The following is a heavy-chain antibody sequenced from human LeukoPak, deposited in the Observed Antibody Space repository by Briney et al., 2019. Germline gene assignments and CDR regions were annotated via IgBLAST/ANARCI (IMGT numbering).Heavy chain of an antibody. J-gene: IGHJ3*02. CDR2: IWYDGSNK. Sequence: GGSLRLSCAASGFTFSSYGMHWVRQAPGKGLEWVAVIWYDGSNKYYADSVKGRFTISRDNSKNTLYLQMNRLRAEDTAVYYCAKEDVLGRAAAGTDAFDIWGQGTMVTVSS. D-gene: IGHD6-13*01. CDR1: GFTFSSYG. V-gene: IGHV3-30*02. CDR3: AKEDVLGRAAAGTDAFDI.